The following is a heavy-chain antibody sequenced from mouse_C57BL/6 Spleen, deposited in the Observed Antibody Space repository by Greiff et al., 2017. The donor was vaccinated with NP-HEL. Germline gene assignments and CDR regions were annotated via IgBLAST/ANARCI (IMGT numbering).Heavy chain of an antibody. V-gene: IGHV1-64*01. Sequence: VQLQQPGAELVKPGASVKLSCKASGYTFTSYWMHWVKQRPGQGLEWIGMIHPNSGSTNYNEKFKSKATLTVDKSSSTAYMQLSSLKSEASAVYYCERRGGSWYFDVWGTGTTVTVSS. J-gene: IGHJ1*03. CDR3: ERRGGSWYFDV. CDR1: GYTFTSYW. D-gene: IGHD1-1*01. CDR2: IHPNSGST.